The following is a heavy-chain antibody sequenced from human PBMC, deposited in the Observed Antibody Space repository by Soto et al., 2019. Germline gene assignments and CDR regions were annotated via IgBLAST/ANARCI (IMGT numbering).Heavy chain of an antibody. J-gene: IGHJ4*02. Sequence: SETLSLTCTVSGGSISSGDYYWSWIRQPPGKGLEWIGYIYYSGSTYYNPSLKSRITISVDTSKNQFSLKLSSVTAADTAVYYCARRSVSIPGDPYYFDYWGKGTLVTVSS. D-gene: IGHD3-10*01. CDR2: IYYSGST. V-gene: IGHV4-30-4*01. CDR3: ARRSVSIPGDPYYFDY. CDR1: GGSISSGDYY.